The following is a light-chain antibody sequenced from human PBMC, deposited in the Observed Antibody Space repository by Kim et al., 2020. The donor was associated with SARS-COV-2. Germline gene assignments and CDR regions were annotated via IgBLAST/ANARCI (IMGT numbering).Light chain of an antibody. Sequence: DIQMTQSPSTLSASVGDTVTITCRASQSITSGLAWYQQKPGKVPKLLIYLVSNLDSGVPSRFSGSGSGTKFTLTISSLQPDDFATYYCQQHNGYFGGGTKVDIK. CDR1: QSITSG. J-gene: IGKJ4*01. V-gene: IGKV1-5*01. CDR3: QQHNGY. CDR2: LVS.